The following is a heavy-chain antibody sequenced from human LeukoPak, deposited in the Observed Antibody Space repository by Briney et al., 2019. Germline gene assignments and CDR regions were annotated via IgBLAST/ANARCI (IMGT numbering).Heavy chain of an antibody. D-gene: IGHD6-6*01. CDR2: ISGSGDST. V-gene: IGHV3-23*01. CDR3: AKDRIASPPQGRFDP. CDR1: GFTFRSYA. J-gene: IGHJ5*02. Sequence: PGGSLRLSCVASGFTFRSYAMNWVRQAPGKGLEWVSAISGSGDSTYYADSVKGRFIISRDNSQNTLYLQMNSLGAEDTAIYYCAKDRIASPPQGRFDPWGQGTLVTVSS.